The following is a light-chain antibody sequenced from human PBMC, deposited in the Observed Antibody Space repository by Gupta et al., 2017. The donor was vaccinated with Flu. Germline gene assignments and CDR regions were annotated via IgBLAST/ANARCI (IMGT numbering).Light chain of an antibody. CDR1: QGVRND. CDR2: AAS. J-gene: IGKJ1*01. CDR3: LQQNNFPWT. V-gene: IGKV1-17*01. Sequence: DIQMTQSPSSLSASVGDRVTITCRASQGVRNDLGWFQQKPGKAPKRLIFAASSLRSGVPSRFSGGGSGTEFTLTISSRQPEDFATYYCLQQNNFPWTFGQGTKVDIK.